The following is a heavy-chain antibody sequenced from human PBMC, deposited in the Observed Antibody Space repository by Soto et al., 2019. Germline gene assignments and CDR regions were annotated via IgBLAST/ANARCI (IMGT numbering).Heavy chain of an antibody. V-gene: IGHV1-69*13. CDR2: IIPIFGTA. CDR3: ARGRENYYDSSGYYGY. CDR1: GYTFTGYY. Sequence: ASVKVSCKASGYTFTGYYMHWVRQAPGQGLEWMGGIIPIFGTANYAQKFQGRVTITADESTSTAYMGLSSLRSEDTAVYYCARGRENYYDSSGYYGYWGQGTLVTVSS. D-gene: IGHD3-22*01. J-gene: IGHJ4*02.